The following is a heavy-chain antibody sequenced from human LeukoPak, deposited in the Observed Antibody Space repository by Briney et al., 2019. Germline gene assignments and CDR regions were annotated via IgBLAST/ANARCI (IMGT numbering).Heavy chain of an antibody. Sequence: ASVKVSRKASGYTFTSYDINWVRQATGQGLEWMGWMNPNSGNTGYAQKFQGRVTMTRNTSISTAYMELSSLRSEDTAMYYCARGHYGSGSYYNGDSYYFDYWGQGTLVTVSS. V-gene: IGHV1-8*01. CDR1: GYTFTSYD. D-gene: IGHD3-10*01. J-gene: IGHJ4*02. CDR3: ARGHYGSGSYYNGDSYYFDY. CDR2: MNPNSGNT.